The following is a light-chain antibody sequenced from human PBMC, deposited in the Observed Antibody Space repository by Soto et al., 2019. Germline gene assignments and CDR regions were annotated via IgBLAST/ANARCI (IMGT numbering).Light chain of an antibody. CDR2: DAS. V-gene: IGKV3-11*01. CDR3: QQRSNWPPIT. CDR1: QSISSY. Sequence: EIVLTQSPATLSLSPGERATLSCRASQSISSYLAWYHQKPGQAPRLLIYDASNRATGIPVRFSGSGSGTDFTLTISSLEPEDCAVYYCQQRSNWPPITFGQGTRLEIK. J-gene: IGKJ5*01.